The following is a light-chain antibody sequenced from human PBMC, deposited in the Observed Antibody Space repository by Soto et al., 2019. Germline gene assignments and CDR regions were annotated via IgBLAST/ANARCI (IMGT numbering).Light chain of an antibody. CDR2: GAS. CDR3: QQYSSSPIT. V-gene: IGKV3-20*01. Sequence: EIVLTQSPGTLSLSPGERATLSCRASQSVSSSYLAWYQQKPGQAPRLLIYGASSRATGIPDRFSGSGSGTDFTLTISRLDPEDFAVYYCQQYSSSPITFGQGTLLEIK. CDR1: QSVSSSY. J-gene: IGKJ5*01.